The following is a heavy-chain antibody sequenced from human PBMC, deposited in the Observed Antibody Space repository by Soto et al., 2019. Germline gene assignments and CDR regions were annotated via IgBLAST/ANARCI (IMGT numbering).Heavy chain of an antibody. Sequence: PGGSLRLSCAASGFTFNIYGMHWARQAPDKGLEWVALISYDGSNQYYADSVKGRFTIPRDNSKNTLFLQMDSLRADDTAVYYCAKDQASGQGSFDSWGQGTLVTVSS. CDR1: GFTFNIYG. V-gene: IGHV3-30*18. CDR3: AKDQASGQGSFDS. J-gene: IGHJ4*02. CDR2: ISYDGSNQ.